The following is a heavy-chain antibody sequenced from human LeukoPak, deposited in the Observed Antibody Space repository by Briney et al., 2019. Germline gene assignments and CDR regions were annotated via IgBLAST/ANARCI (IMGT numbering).Heavy chain of an antibody. CDR2: IRYNGNSQ. D-gene: IGHD5-12*01. J-gene: IGHJ4*02. Sequence: QSGGSLRLSCAASGFTFNNYGMHWARQAPGKGLEWVAFIRYNGNSQYYADSVKGRFTISRDNSKNTLYLQMNSLRAEDTAVYYCARVEASGYDYGAFDYWGQGTLVTVSS. CDR3: ARVEASGYDYGAFDY. V-gene: IGHV3-30*02. CDR1: GFTFNNYG.